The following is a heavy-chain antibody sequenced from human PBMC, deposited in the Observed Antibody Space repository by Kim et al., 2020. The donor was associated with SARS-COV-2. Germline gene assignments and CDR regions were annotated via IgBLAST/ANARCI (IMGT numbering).Heavy chain of an antibody. CDR1: GGSISSSSYY. J-gene: IGHJ4*01. Sequence: SETLSLTCTVSGGSISSSSYYWGWIRQPPGKGLEWIGSIYYSGSTYYNPSLKSRVTISVDTSKNQFSLKLSSVTAADTAVYYCARHSNDYGDYLGLYFD. V-gene: IGHV4-39*01. D-gene: IGHD4-17*01. CDR3: ARHSNDYGDYLGLYFD. CDR2: IYYSGST.